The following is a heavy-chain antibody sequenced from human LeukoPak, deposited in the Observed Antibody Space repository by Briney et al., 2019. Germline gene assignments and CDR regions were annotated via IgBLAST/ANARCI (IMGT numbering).Heavy chain of an antibody. CDR2: ISAYNGNT. CDR3: ARPQAPYYYDSSGYDAFDI. V-gene: IGHV1-18*01. D-gene: IGHD3-22*01. Sequence: GASVTVSCKASGYTFTMYGINWVRQAPGQGLEWMGWISAYNGNTNYAQKLQGRVTMTTDTSTSTAYMELRSLRSDDTAVYYCARPQAPYYYDSSGYDAFDIWGQGTMVTVSS. CDR1: GYTFTMYG. J-gene: IGHJ3*02.